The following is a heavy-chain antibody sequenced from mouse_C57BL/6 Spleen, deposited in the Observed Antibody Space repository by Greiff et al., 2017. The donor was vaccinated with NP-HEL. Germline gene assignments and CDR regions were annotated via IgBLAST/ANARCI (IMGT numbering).Heavy chain of an antibody. CDR2: IDPETGGT. CDR1: GYTFTDYE. Sequence: VQLQQSGAELVRPGASVTLSCKASGYTFTDYEMHWVKQTPVHGLEWIGAIDPETGGTAYNQKFKGKAILTADKSSSTAYMVLRSLTSEDSAVYYCTRGGSMDYWGQGTSVTVSS. CDR3: TRGGSMDY. J-gene: IGHJ4*01. D-gene: IGHD1-1*02. V-gene: IGHV1-15*01.